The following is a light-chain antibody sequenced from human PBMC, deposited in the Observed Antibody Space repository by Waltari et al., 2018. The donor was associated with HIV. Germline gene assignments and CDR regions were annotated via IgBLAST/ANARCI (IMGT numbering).Light chain of an antibody. CDR3: QQYNNWPLT. Sequence: EIVRTQSPATLSVSQGERATLSCRASQSVSSNLARFQQKPGQAPSLLIVVASTRATDIAARFSGSGSGIEFTLTISSLQSEDFAVYYCQQYNNWPLTFGGGTKVEIK. CDR1: QSVSSN. V-gene: IGKV3-15*01. J-gene: IGKJ4*01. CDR2: VAS.